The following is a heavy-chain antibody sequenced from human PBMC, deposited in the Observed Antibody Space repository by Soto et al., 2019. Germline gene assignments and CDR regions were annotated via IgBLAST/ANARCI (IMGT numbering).Heavy chain of an antibody. CDR1: GVTFSSYA. Sequence: PGRFLKLSCVASGVTFSSYAMSWVHQAPGKGLEWVSAISGSGGSTYYADSVKGRFTISRDNSKNTLYLQMNSLRAEDTAVYYCARVRYYDSSGYSHYYYYGMDVWGQGPRSPAP. CDR2: ISGSGGST. J-gene: IGHJ6*02. CDR3: ARVRYYDSSGYSHYYYYGMDV. V-gene: IGHV3-23*01. D-gene: IGHD3-22*01.